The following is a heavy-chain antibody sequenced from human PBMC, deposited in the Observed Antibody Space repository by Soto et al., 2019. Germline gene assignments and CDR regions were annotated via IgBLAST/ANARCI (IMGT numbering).Heavy chain of an antibody. D-gene: IGHD2-2*01. CDR1: GGSITSSNYH. V-gene: IGHV4-39*01. Sequence: SETLSLTCTVSGGSITSSNYHWGWSRQPPGKGLEWIGTIYYSGNTYYNPSLKSRVTMSMDASKNQFSLTLSSVAVADTAVYYCSRLTNARPGDDWGQGTLVTVSS. CDR2: IYYSGNT. J-gene: IGHJ4*02. CDR3: SRLTNARPGDD.